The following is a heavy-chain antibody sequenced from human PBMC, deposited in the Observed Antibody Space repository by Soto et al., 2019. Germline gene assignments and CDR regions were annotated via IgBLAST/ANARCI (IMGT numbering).Heavy chain of an antibody. CDR3: VKDWQLVPYYFDY. D-gene: IGHD6-6*01. J-gene: IGHJ4*02. CDR2: ISGSGGST. CDR1: GFTFSSYA. V-gene: IGHV3-23*01. Sequence: GGSLRLSCAASGFTFSSYAMSWVRQAPGKGLEWVSAISGSGGSTYYADSVKGRFTISRDNSKNTLYLQMNSLRAEDTAVYYCVKDWQLVPYYFDYWGQGTLVTVSS.